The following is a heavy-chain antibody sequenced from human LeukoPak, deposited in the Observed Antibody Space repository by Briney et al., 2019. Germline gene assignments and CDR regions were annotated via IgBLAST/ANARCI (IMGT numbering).Heavy chain of an antibody. CDR3: AKGYYYVSSSPAAFDI. J-gene: IGHJ3*02. V-gene: IGHV3-23*01. Sequence: GGSLRLSCAASGFTFSSYWMPWVRQAPGKGLEWVSAISGSGGSTYYADSVKGRFTISRDNSKNTLYLQMNSLRAEDTAVYYCAKGYYYVSSSPAAFDIWGQGTMVTVSS. CDR1: GFTFSSYW. D-gene: IGHD3-22*01. CDR2: ISGSGGST.